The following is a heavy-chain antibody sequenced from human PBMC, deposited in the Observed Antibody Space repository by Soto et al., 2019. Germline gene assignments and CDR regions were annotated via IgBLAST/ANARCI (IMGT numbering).Heavy chain of an antibody. V-gene: IGHV1-2*04. CDR3: ARDRVLWFGEVDYCYGMDV. D-gene: IGHD3-10*01. J-gene: IGHJ6*02. CDR2: INPNSGGT. CDR1: GYTFTGYY. Sequence: VASVKVSCKASGYTFTGYYMHWVRQAPGQGIEWMGWINPNSGGTNYAQKLQGWVTMTRDTSIRTAYMELSRLGSDDTAVYYCARDRVLWFGEVDYCYGMDVWGRGTTVTVSS.